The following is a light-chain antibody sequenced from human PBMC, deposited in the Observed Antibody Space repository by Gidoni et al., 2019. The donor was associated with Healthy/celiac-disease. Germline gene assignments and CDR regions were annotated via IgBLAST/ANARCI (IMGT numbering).Light chain of an antibody. CDR3: QQYDNLHLT. CDR2: DAS. J-gene: IGKJ4*01. V-gene: IGKV1-33*01. Sequence: DIQLTQSPSSLSASVGDRVTITCQASQDISNYLNWYQQKPGKAPKLLIYDASNLEKGVPSRFSGSRSGTDFTFTIISLQPDDIATYYCQQYDNLHLTFGGGTKVEIK. CDR1: QDISNY.